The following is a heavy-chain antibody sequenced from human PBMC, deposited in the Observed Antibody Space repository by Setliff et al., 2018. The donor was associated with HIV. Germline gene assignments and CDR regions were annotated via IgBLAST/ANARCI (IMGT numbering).Heavy chain of an antibody. Sequence: PGESLKISCAASGFTFSSYWMSWVRQAPGKGLEWVANINQDGSEKYYVDSVKGRFTISRDNAKNSLYLQMNSLRAEDTAVYYCARRGSNLPSGFDIWGQGTMVTVSS. J-gene: IGHJ3*02. CDR1: GFTFSSYW. D-gene: IGHD3-3*01. V-gene: IGHV3-7*01. CDR3: ARRGSNLPSGFDI. CDR2: INQDGSEK.